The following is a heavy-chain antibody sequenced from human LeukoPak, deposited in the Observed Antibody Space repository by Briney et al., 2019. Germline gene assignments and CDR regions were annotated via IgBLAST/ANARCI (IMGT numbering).Heavy chain of an antibody. CDR3: AREISVAGTMIDY. D-gene: IGHD6-19*01. V-gene: IGHV1-2*02. CDR2: INPNSGGT. Sequence: ASVKVSCKASGYTFTGYYMHWVRQAPGQGLEWMGWINPNSGGTNYAQKFQGRVTMTRDTSISTAYMEVIRLTSDDTAIYFCAREISVAGTMIDYWGQGTLVTVSS. CDR1: GYTFTGYY. J-gene: IGHJ4*02.